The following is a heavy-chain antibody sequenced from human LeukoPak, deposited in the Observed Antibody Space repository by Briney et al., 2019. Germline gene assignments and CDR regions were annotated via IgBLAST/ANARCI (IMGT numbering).Heavy chain of an antibody. Sequence: PSETLSLTCTVSGGSISSSSYYWGWIRQPPGKGLEWIGSIYYSGSTYYNPSLKSRVTIYVDTSKNQFSLKLSSVTAADTAVYYCARVPGGYDFWSGYLMIDYWGQGTLVTVSS. D-gene: IGHD3-3*01. J-gene: IGHJ4*02. V-gene: IGHV4-39*01. CDR3: ARVPGGYDFWSGYLMIDY. CDR1: GGSISSSSYY. CDR2: IYYSGST.